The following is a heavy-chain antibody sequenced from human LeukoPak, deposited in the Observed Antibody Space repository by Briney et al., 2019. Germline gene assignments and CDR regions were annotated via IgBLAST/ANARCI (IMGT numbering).Heavy chain of an antibody. Sequence: SDPLSLTCTVSGGSVHSYNHYWAWIRQPPGKGLEWMGTIYSSGTTSYNPSLKSRVTITVDTSNNQFSLNLISVTAADTALYYCARQPHSYGPDYYYYYMDLWGTGTTVSVS. V-gene: IGHV4-39*01. D-gene: IGHD5-18*01. CDR3: ARQPHSYGPDYYYYYMDL. CDR1: GGSVHSYNHY. CDR2: IYSSGTT. J-gene: IGHJ6*03.